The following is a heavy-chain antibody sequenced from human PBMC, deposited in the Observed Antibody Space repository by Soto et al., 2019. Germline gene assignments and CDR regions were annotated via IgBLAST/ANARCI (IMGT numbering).Heavy chain of an antibody. CDR2: INAGNGNT. V-gene: IGHV1-3*01. Sequence: ASXXVXXKAXXXXFXSYAMHWXRXAPGQRLEWMGWINAGNGNTKYSQKFQGRVTITRDTSASTAYMELSSLRSEDTAVYYCARSIVVVTALDYWGXGT. J-gene: IGHJ4*01. CDR1: XXXFXSYA. CDR3: ARSIVVVTALDY. D-gene: IGHD2-21*02.